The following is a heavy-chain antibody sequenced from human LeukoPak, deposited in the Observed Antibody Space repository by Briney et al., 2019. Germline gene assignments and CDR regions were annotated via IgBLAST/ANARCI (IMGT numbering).Heavy chain of an antibody. CDR1: GFTFSSYW. D-gene: IGHD2-15*01. V-gene: IGHV3-49*04. J-gene: IGHJ4*02. Sequence: PGGSLRLSCAASGFTFSSYWMSWVRQAPGKGLEWVGFIRSKAYGGTTEYAASVKGRFTISRDDSKSIAYLQMNSLKTEDTAVCYCTRDLWGYCSGGSCYFDYWGQGTLVTVSS. CDR3: TRDLWGYCSGGSCYFDY. CDR2: IRSKAYGGTT.